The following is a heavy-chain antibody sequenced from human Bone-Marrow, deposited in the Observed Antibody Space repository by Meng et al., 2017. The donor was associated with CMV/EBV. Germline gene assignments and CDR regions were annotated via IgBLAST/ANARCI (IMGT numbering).Heavy chain of an antibody. D-gene: IGHD3-16*01. V-gene: IGHV1-18*04. Sequence: ASVKVSCKASGYTFTGYYMHWVRQAPGQGLEWMGWISAYNGTTNYAQKLQGRVTMTTDTSTSTAYMELSSLRSEDTAVYYCARFVSYMITFGGVYYYGMDVWGQGTTVTVSS. CDR1: GYTFTGYY. CDR3: ARFVSYMITFGGVYYYGMDV. CDR2: ISAYNGTT. J-gene: IGHJ6*02.